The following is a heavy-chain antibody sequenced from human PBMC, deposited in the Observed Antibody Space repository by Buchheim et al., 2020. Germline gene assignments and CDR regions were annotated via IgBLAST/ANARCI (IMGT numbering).Heavy chain of an antibody. J-gene: IGHJ5*02. Sequence: EVQLVESGGGLVQPGGSLRLSCAASGFTFSSYWMSWVRQAPWKGLEWVANIKQDGSEKYYVDSVKGRFTISRDDAKDSLYLQMNSLRAEDTAVYYCAREIPGIAAFGQDWFDPWGQGTL. D-gene: IGHD6-13*01. V-gene: IGHV3-7*01. CDR1: GFTFSSYW. CDR2: IKQDGSEK. CDR3: AREIPGIAAFGQDWFDP.